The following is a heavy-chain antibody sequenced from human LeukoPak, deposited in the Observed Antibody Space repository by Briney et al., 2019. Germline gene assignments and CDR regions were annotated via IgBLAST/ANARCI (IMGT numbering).Heavy chain of an antibody. V-gene: IGHV3-13*04. CDR1: GFTFSSYD. CDR2: IGTAGDT. Sequence: GGSLRLSCAASGFTFSSYDMHWVGQATGKGLEWVSAIGTAGDTYYPGSVKGRFTISIENAKDSLYLQMNSLRAGDTAVYYCARLGGYCSGGSCYASDYWGQGTLVTVSS. D-gene: IGHD2-15*01. CDR3: ARLGGYCSGGSCYASDY. J-gene: IGHJ4*02.